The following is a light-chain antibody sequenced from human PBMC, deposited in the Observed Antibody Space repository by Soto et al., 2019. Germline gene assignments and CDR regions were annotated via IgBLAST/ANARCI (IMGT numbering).Light chain of an antibody. Sequence: IRLTKSPASLSASVGDRVTITCRANQSISTYLNWYQQKPGKAPKLLIYVASSLQTGVPSRFSGSGSGTDFTLTITSLQPEDFATYYCQQSYTMWTFGQGTKVDI. CDR3: QQSYTMWT. V-gene: IGKV1-39*01. CDR2: VAS. CDR1: QSISTY. J-gene: IGKJ1*01.